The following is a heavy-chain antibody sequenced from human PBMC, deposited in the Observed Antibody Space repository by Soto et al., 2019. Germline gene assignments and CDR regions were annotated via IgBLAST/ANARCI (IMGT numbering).Heavy chain of an antibody. D-gene: IGHD6-19*01. CDR3: AKDLRYSSGWYNLDY. J-gene: IGHJ4*02. CDR2: ISGSGGST. CDR1: GFTFSSYA. Sequence: PGGSLRLSCAASGFTFSSYAMSWVRQAPGKGLEWVSAISGSGGSTYYADSVKGRFTISRDNSKNTLYLQMNSLRAEDTAVYYCAKDLRYSSGWYNLDYWGQGTLVTVSS. V-gene: IGHV3-23*01.